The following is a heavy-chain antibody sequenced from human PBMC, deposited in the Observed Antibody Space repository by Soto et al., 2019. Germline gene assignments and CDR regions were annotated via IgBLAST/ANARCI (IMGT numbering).Heavy chain of an antibody. J-gene: IGHJ4*02. V-gene: IGHV3-20*04. CDR1: GFTFDDYG. CDR2: INWNGGST. Sequence: EVQLVESGGGVVRPGGSLRLSCAASGFTFDDYGMSWVRQAPGKGLEWVSGINWNGGSTGYADSVKGRFTISRDNXXNPLYLQMNSLRAEDTALYYCARAKWELVATIFDYWGQGTLVTVSS. D-gene: IGHD5-12*01. CDR3: ARAKWELVATIFDY.